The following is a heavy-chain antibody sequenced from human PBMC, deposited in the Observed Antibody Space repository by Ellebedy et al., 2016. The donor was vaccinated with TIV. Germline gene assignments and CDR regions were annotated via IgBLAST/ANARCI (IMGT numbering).Heavy chain of an antibody. CDR3: ATLADIVVLPGAGLDV. J-gene: IGHJ6*02. CDR2: FDPKDGEV. D-gene: IGHD2-2*01. CDR1: GNTLTELS. Sequence: AASVKVSCKVSGNTLTELSMHWVRQAPGKGLEWMGGFDPKDGEVIYAQKFQGRVAMTEETSTDNAYMELSRLRSEDTAVYYCATLADIVVLPGAGLDVWGQGTTVSVSS. V-gene: IGHV1-24*01.